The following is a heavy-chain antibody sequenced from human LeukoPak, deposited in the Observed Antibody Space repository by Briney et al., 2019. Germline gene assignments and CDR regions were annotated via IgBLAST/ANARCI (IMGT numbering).Heavy chain of an antibody. J-gene: IGHJ6*03. Sequence: PSETLSLTCTVSGGSISSYYWSWIRQPPGKGLEWIGYIYYSGSTNYNPSLKSRVTISVDTSKNQFSLKLSSVTAADTAVYYCARGRRDTAMIIYYYYYCMDVWGKGTTVTISS. CDR3: ARGRRDTAMIIYYYYYCMDV. CDR2: IYYSGST. CDR1: GGSISSYY. D-gene: IGHD5-18*01. V-gene: IGHV4-59*01.